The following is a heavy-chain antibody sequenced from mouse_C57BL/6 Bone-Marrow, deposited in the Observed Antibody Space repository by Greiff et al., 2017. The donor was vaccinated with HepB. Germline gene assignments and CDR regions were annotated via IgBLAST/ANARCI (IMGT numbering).Heavy chain of an antibody. CDR2: IWSDGST. J-gene: IGHJ4*01. CDR3: ARHRPNYYYGPSWDYYAMDY. CDR1: GFSLTSYG. V-gene: IGHV2-6-1*01. Sequence: VQLQESGPGLVAPSQSLSITCTVSGFSLTSYGVHWVRQPPGKGREWLVVIWSDGSTTYNSALKSRLSISKDNSKSQVFLKMNSLQTDDTAMYYCARHRPNYYYGPSWDYYAMDYWGQGTSVTVSS. D-gene: IGHD1-1*01.